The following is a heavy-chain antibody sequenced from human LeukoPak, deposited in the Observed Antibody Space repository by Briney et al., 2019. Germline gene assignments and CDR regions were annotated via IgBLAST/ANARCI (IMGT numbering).Heavy chain of an antibody. CDR3: ANFWTSDY. Sequence: PGGSLRLSCAASGLIFSNYAMSWVRQAPGKGLEWVSVIGGSGVNTYYADSVKGRFTISRDNSKNTLYLQMNSLRAEDTAVYYCANFWTSDYWGQRTLVTVSS. V-gene: IGHV3-23*01. J-gene: IGHJ4*02. CDR2: IGGSGVNT. CDR1: GLIFSNYA. D-gene: IGHD3/OR15-3a*01.